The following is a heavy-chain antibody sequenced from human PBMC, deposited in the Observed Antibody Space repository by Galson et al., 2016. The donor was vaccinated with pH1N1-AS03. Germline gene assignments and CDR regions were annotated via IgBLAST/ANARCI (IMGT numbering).Heavy chain of an antibody. V-gene: IGHV3-48*02. D-gene: IGHD6-19*01. CDR2: ISSSSSTI. CDR1: GFTFSSYR. CDR3: ARELHYGWLVPGY. J-gene: IGHJ4*02. Sequence: SLRLSCAASGFTFSSYRMNWVRQAPGKGLEWVSYISSSSSTIYYADSVKGRFTISRDNAKNSLYLQMNSLRDEDTAVYYCARELHYGWLVPGYWGQGTLVTVSS.